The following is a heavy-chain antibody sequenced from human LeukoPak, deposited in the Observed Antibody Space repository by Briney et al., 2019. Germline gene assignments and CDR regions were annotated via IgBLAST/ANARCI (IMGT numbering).Heavy chain of an antibody. Sequence: GGSLRLSCAASGFTFSSYGMHWVRQAPGKGLEWVAFIRYDGSNKYYADSVKGRFAISRDNSKNTLYLQMNSLRAEDTAVYYCAKAPIVGAYYFDYWGQGTLVTVS. V-gene: IGHV3-30*02. D-gene: IGHD1-26*01. CDR3: AKAPIVGAYYFDY. CDR2: IRYDGSNK. CDR1: GFTFSSYG. J-gene: IGHJ4*02.